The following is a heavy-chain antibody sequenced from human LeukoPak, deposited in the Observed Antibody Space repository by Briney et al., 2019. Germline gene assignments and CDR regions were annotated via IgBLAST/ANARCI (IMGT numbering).Heavy chain of an antibody. V-gene: IGHV3-30-3*01. CDR3: SDVSGSY. CDR2: ISSDGSNK. Sequence: GGSLRLSCAASGFTFSSYAIHWVRQAPGKGLEWVAVISSDGSNKYYADSVKGRFTISRDNAKNSLYLQMNSLRAEDTAVYYCSDVSGSYWGQGTLVTVSS. CDR1: GFTFSSYA. J-gene: IGHJ4*02. D-gene: IGHD3-10*01.